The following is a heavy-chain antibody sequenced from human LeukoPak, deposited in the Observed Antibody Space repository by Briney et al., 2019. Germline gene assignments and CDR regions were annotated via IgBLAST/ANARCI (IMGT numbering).Heavy chain of an antibody. D-gene: IGHD2-15*01. CDR1: GDSVSSNSAA. Sequence: SQTLSLTCAISGDSVSSNSAAWNWIRQSPSRGLEWLGRTYYRSKWYNDYAVSVKSRITINPDTSKNQFSLQLNSVTPEDTAVYYCARDQSCGGSCYSGFVWFDPWGQGTLVTVFS. CDR2: TYYRSKWYN. V-gene: IGHV6-1*01. CDR3: ARDQSCGGSCYSGFVWFDP. J-gene: IGHJ5*02.